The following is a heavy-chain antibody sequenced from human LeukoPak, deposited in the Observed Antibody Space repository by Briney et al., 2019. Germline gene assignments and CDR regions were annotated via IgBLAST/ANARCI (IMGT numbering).Heavy chain of an antibody. D-gene: IGHD3-22*01. J-gene: IGHJ4*02. V-gene: IGHV3-21*01. CDR2: ISGDSTYI. Sequence: GGSLRLSCAASGFTFSSYGMNWVRQAPGKGLEWVSSISGDSTYIFYADSVKGRFTISRDNAKNSLYLQMNSLRAEDTAVYYCARGRDYYYDSSGYYYEFDYWGQGTLVTVSS. CDR1: GFTFSSYG. CDR3: ARGRDYYYDSSGYYYEFDY.